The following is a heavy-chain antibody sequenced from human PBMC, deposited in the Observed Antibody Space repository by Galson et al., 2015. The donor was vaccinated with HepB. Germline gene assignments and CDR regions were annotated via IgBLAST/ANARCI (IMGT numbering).Heavy chain of an antibody. CDR3: ARVSLQYYYDSSGYYYWYFDL. D-gene: IGHD3-22*01. J-gene: IGHJ2*01. CDR2: IIPIFGTA. CDR1: GGTFSSYA. Sequence: SVKVSCKASGGTFSSYAISWVRQAPGQGLEWMGGIIPIFGTANYAQKFQGRVTITADESTSTAYMELSSLRSEDTAVYYCARVSLQYYYDSSGYYYWYFDLWGRGTLVTVSS. V-gene: IGHV1-69*13.